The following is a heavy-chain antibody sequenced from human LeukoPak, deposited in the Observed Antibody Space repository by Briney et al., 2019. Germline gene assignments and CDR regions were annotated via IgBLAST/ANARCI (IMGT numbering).Heavy chain of an antibody. Sequence: QPGGSLRLSCAASGFTFSNHGMTWVRQAPGKWLEWVSFISGNSRTTYYADSVKGRFTISRGNSENTLYLQMNSLRAEDTSVYYCAKVGSSWGFGDYWGQGTLVTVSS. CDR3: AKVGSSWGFGDY. CDR1: GFTFSNHG. D-gene: IGHD3-10*01. J-gene: IGHJ4*02. CDR2: ISGNSRTT. V-gene: IGHV3-23*01.